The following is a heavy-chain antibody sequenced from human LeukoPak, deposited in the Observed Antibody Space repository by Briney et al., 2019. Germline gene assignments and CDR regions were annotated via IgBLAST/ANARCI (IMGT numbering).Heavy chain of an antibody. V-gene: IGHV3-11*04. CDR3: ARGDCSSTSCYYFDY. CDR2: ISSSGTTI. J-gene: IGHJ4*02. D-gene: IGHD2-2*01. CDR1: GFTFSAHY. Sequence: GGSLRLSCAASGFTFSAHYMSWIRQAPGKGLEWVSYISSSGTTIYYADSVKGRFTITRDNAKNSLYLQMNSLRTEDTAVYYCARGDCSSTSCYYFDYWGQGTLVTVSS.